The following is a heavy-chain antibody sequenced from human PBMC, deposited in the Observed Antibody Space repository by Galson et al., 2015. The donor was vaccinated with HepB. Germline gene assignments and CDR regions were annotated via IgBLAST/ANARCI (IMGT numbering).Heavy chain of an antibody. D-gene: IGHD4-17*01. CDR1: GFTFSDYY. CDR3: ARAGATVTPFDY. CDR2: ISSSSSYT. J-gene: IGHJ4*02. V-gene: IGHV3-11*06. Sequence: SLRLSCAASGFTFSDYYMSWIRQAPGKGLEWVSYISSSSSYTNYADSVKGRFTISRDNAKNPLYLQMNSLRAEDTAVYYCARAGATVTPFDYWGQGTLVTVSS.